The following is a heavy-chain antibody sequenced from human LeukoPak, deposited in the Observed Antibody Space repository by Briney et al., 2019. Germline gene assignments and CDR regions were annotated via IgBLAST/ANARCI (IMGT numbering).Heavy chain of an antibody. CDR3: ARGIGYSSGWYLGDMDV. Sequence: PRGALRLFCAASGFTFSSYGMHWVRPAPRKRLEWVAVIWYDGSNKYYADSVKGRFTISRDNSKNTLYLQMNSLRAEDTAVYYCARGIGYSSGWYLGDMDVWGKGTTVTVSS. V-gene: IGHV3-33*01. J-gene: IGHJ6*03. CDR1: GFTFSSYG. CDR2: IWYDGSNK. D-gene: IGHD6-19*01.